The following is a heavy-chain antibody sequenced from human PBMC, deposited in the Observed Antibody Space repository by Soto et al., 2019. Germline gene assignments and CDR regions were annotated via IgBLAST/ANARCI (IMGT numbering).Heavy chain of an antibody. CDR1: GYAFTDYG. J-gene: IGHJ6*03. D-gene: IGHD6-19*01. CDR3: ARIPVAGRYYSYYMDV. CDR2: ISTYNGNT. Sequence: ASVKVSCKASGYAFTDYGITWVRQAPGQGLEWMGWISTYNGNTNYAQKLQDRVTMTTDTSTSTAYMELGSLRSDDTAVYYCARIPVAGRYYSYYMDVWGKGTTVTVSS. V-gene: IGHV1-18*01.